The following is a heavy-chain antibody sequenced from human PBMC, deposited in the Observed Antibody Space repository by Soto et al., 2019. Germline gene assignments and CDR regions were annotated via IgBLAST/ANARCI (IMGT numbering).Heavy chain of an antibody. V-gene: IGHV4-59*01. D-gene: IGHD3-9*01. CDR1: GGSISSYY. Sequence: SETLSLTCTVSGGSISSYYWSWIRQPPGKGLEWIGYIYYSGSTNYNPSLKSRVTISVDTSKNQFSLKLSSVSAADTAVYYCARGSYDILTGPSDAFDIWGQGTMVTVSS. CDR3: ARGSYDILTGPSDAFDI. CDR2: IYYSGST. J-gene: IGHJ3*02.